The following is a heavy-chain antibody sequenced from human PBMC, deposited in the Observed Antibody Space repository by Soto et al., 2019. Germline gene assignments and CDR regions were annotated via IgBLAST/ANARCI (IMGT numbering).Heavy chain of an antibody. CDR1: GGSISSSSYY. V-gene: IGHV4-39*01. J-gene: IGHJ4*02. CDR2: MYYSGNT. D-gene: IGHD6-6*01. Sequence: SETLSLTCTVSGGSISSSSYYWGWIRQPPGKGLEWIGSMYYSGNTYYNPFLESRVTISVDTSKNQFSLKLSSVTAADTAVYFCARSSIRDYYFDYWGQGTLVTV. CDR3: ARSSIRDYYFDY.